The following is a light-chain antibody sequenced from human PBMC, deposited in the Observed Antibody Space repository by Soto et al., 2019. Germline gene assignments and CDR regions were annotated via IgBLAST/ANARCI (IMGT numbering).Light chain of an antibody. Sequence: QSVLTQRASVSGSPGQSITISCTGTSSDVGGYNYVSWYQQHPGKAPKFMIYDVSSRPSGVSNRFSGSKSGNTASLTISGLQAEDEADYYCCSYTTSNTRQIVFGTGTKVTVL. CDR2: DVS. CDR3: CSYTTSNTRQIV. V-gene: IGLV2-14*03. J-gene: IGLJ1*01. CDR1: SSDVGGYNY.